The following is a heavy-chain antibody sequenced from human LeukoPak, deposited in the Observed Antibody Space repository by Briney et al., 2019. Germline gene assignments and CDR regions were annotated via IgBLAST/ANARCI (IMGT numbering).Heavy chain of an antibody. CDR3: AKDHVTWGNRYFDH. D-gene: IGHD3-16*01. J-gene: IGHJ4*02. V-gene: IGHV3-30*02. Sequence: PGGSLRLSCAASGFTFSTYGMHWVRQAPGKGLEWVAFIGHDATKIYYADSVQGRFTISRGNSKNTLYLEMNSLSGEDTALYYCAKDHVTWGNRYFDHWGQGTLGTVSS. CDR1: GFTFSTYG. CDR2: IGHDATKI.